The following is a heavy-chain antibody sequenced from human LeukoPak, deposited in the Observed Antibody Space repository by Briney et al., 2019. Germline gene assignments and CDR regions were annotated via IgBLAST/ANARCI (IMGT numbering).Heavy chain of an antibody. J-gene: IGHJ4*02. Sequence: GGSLRLSCAASGFTFSSYGMHWVRQAPGKGLEWVAFIRYDGSNKYYADSVKGRFTISRDNSKNTLYLQMNSLRAEDTAVYYSAKAALGYCSSTSCRYFDYWGQGTLVTVSS. CDR3: AKAALGYCSSTSCRYFDY. CDR1: GFTFSSYG. CDR2: IRYDGSNK. V-gene: IGHV3-30*02. D-gene: IGHD2-2*01.